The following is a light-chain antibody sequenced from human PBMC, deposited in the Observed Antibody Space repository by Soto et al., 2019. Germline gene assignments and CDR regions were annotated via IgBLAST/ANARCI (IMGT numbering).Light chain of an antibody. V-gene: IGLV2-14*01. CDR3: SSYTSSSTLQV. Sequence: QSALTQPASVSGSPGQSITISCTGTSSDVGGYNYVSWYQQHPGKAPKLMIYDVSNRPSGVSNRFSGSKSGKTASLTISGLQAEDEADYYCSSYTSSSTLQVFGGGTELTVL. CDR2: DVS. CDR1: SSDVGGYNY. J-gene: IGLJ2*01.